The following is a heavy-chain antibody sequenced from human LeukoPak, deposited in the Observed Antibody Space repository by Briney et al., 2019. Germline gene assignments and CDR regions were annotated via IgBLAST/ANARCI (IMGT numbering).Heavy chain of an antibody. CDR3: ARGITILSNWFDP. Sequence: SETLSLTCTVSGGSISSSGYYWGWIRQPPGKGLEWIGSISSGGSTHYIPSLKSRVTISVDTSKNQFSLKLSSVTAADTAVYYCARGITILSNWFDPWGQGTLVTVSS. D-gene: IGHD3-3*01. CDR1: GGSISSSGYY. J-gene: IGHJ5*02. V-gene: IGHV4-39*07. CDR2: ISSGGST.